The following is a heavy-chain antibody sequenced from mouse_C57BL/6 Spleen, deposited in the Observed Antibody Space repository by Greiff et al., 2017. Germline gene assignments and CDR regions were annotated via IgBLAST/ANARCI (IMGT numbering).Heavy chain of an antibody. Sequence: VQLQQPGAELVKPGASVKLSCKASGYTFTSYWMQWVKQRPGQGLEWIGEIDPSDSYTNYNQKFKGKATLTVDTSSSTAYMQLSSLTSEYSAVXYCARQLRLGYWGQGTTLTVSS. V-gene: IGHV1-50*01. D-gene: IGHD3-2*02. CDR1: GYTFTSYW. J-gene: IGHJ2*01. CDR2: IDPSDSYT. CDR3: ARQLRLGY.